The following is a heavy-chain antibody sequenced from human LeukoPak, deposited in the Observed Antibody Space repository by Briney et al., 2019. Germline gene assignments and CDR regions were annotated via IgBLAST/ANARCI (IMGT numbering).Heavy chain of an antibody. CDR3: VRHDGRGGATMGAFDS. CDR1: AASFISSSHH. CDR2: VYYGRTT. D-gene: IGHD5-12*01. J-gene: IGHJ5*01. Sequence: PSETLSLTCTVSAASFISSSHHWGWLRQSPGTGREWIGTVYYGRTTYYNPSLDGRVTISLDTSANHFSLQLNSVTAADTAVYYCVRHDGRGGATMGAFDSWGQGSLVTVSS. V-gene: IGHV4-39*01.